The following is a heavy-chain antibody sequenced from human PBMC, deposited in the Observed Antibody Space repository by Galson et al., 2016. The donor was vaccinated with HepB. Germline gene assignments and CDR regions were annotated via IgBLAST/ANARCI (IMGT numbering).Heavy chain of an antibody. J-gene: IGHJ6*02. V-gene: IGHV3-23*01. CDR3: AKNRVWNGFSCLHV. CDR2: LTGSGGNT. CDR1: GFTFKNYA. Sequence: SLRLSCAVSGFTFKNYAMTWVRQAPGKGLEWVSTLTGSGGNTYYAASVKGHFTISRDNSKNTLYLQMNSLSAEDTALYYCAKNRVWNGFSCLHVWGQGTTVIVSS. D-gene: IGHD3-3*01.